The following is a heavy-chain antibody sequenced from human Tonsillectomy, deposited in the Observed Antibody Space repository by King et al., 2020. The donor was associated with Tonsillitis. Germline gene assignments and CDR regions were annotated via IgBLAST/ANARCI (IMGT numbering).Heavy chain of an antibody. Sequence: VQLVESGGGLVQPGGSLRLSCAASGFTFSSYDMHWVRQATGKGLEWVSAIGTAGDTYYPGSVKGRFTISRENAKNSLYLQMNSLRAGETAVYYCARVGDFWSGYYRGWYFDLWGRGTLVTVSS. CDR3: ARVGDFWSGYYRGWYFDL. CDR1: GFTFSSYD. J-gene: IGHJ2*01. D-gene: IGHD3-3*01. V-gene: IGHV3-13*01. CDR2: IGTAGDT.